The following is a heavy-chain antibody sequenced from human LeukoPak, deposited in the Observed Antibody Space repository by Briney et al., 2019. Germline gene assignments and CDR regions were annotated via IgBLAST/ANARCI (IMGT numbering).Heavy chain of an antibody. D-gene: IGHD3-16*02. V-gene: IGHV1-2*02. CDR3: ARGDYDYVWGSYRYLTID. CDR1: GCTFTSYY. CDR2: INPNSGGT. Sequence: ASVNGSCKASGCTFTSYYMHWVRQAPGQGLEWMGWINPNSGGTNYAQKFQGRVTMTRDTSISTAYMELSRLRSDDTAVYYCARGDYDYVWGSYRYLTIDWGQGTLVTVSS. J-gene: IGHJ4*02.